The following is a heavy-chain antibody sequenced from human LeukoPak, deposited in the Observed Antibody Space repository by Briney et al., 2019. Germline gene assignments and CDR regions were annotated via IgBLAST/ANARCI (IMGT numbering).Heavy chain of an antibody. CDR1: GFSMSVYW. V-gene: IGHV3-7*01. CDR2: IKQGGSER. Sequence: GGSLRLSCEASGFSMSVYWMSWVRQAPGKGLEWVGNIKQGGSERNYVDSVKGRFTISRDNAKKSLYLQMNSLRAEDTAVYYCARDWGAYYHFFVYLGQGNLVTVSS. CDR3: ARDWGAYYHFFVY. J-gene: IGHJ4*02. D-gene: IGHD3-22*01.